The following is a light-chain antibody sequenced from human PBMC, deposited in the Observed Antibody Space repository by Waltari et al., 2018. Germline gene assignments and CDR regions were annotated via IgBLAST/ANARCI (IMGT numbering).Light chain of an antibody. CDR1: SSDVGNYNL. V-gene: IGLV2-23*02. CDR3: CSYAGSSTWV. CDR2: DVS. Sequence: QSALTQPASVSGSPGQSITISCTGTSSDVGNYNLVSWYQQHPGKAPKLMIYDVSKRPSGVSYRFSRSKSGNTASLTISGLQAEDEADYYCCSYAGSSTWVFGGGTKLTVL. J-gene: IGLJ3*02.